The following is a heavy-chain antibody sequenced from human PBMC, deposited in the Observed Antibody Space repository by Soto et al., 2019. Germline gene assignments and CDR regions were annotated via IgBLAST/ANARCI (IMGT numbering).Heavy chain of an antibody. CDR2: IYPGDSDT. CDR3: ARGLGYCSGGSCYSGLIF. CDR1: GYRFTSYW. Sequence: GESLKISCQGSGYRFTSYWIGWVRQMPGKGLEWMGIIYPGDSDTRYSPSFQGQVTISADKSISTAYLQWSSLKASDTAMYYCARGLGYCSGGSCYSGLIFWGQGTMVTVSS. V-gene: IGHV5-51*01. D-gene: IGHD2-15*01. J-gene: IGHJ3*01.